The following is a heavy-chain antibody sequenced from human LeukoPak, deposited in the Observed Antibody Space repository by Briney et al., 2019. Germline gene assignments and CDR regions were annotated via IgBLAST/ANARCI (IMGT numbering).Heavy chain of an antibody. V-gene: IGHV3-48*02. Sequence: PGGSLRLSCAASGVTVSSNYMSWVRQAPGKGLEWVSNIGSSNSTIYYADSMKGRFTISRDNAKNSLYLQKNSLRDEDTAVSYCARDQYGDYTFDYWGQGTLVTVSS. CDR1: GVTVSSNY. D-gene: IGHD4-17*01. CDR3: ARDQYGDYTFDY. J-gene: IGHJ4*02. CDR2: IGSSNSTI.